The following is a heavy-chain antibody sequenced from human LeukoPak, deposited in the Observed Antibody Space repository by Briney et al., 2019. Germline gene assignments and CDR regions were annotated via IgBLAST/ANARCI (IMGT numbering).Heavy chain of an antibody. CDR3: TIKVESVYY. J-gene: IGHJ4*02. V-gene: IGHV3-15*01. CDR2: IKSKTDGGTT. D-gene: IGHD2-2*01. Sequence: GGSLRLSCAASGFTFSNSGMNGVRQAPGKGLEWVGRIKSKTDGGTTDYAAPVKGRFTVSRDDSKNTLYLQMNSLKTEDTALYYCTIKVESVYYWGQGTLVTVSS. CDR1: GFTFSNSG.